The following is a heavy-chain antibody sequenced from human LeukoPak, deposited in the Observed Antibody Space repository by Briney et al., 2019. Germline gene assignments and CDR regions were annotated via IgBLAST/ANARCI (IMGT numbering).Heavy chain of an antibody. CDR3: ARHGSSGIAVAGKVDY. CDR1: GGSISSGGYY. V-gene: IGHV4-61*08. Sequence: PSETLSLTCTVSGGSISSGGYYWSWIRQPPGKGLEWIGYIYYSGSTNYNPSLKSRVTISVDTSKNQFSLKLSSVTAADTAVYYCARHGSSGIAVAGKVDYWGQGTLVTVSS. CDR2: IYYSGST. D-gene: IGHD6-19*01. J-gene: IGHJ4*02.